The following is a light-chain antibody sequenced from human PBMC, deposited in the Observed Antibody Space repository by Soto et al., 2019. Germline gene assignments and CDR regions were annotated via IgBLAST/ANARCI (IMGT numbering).Light chain of an antibody. V-gene: IGKV1-9*01. J-gene: IGKJ4*01. CDR1: QDISSL. CDR2: GAS. Sequence: IPLTQSPSSLSTSVGDRVTITCRASQDISSLLACYQQKPGEAPNLLIYGASTLQSGVPSRFSGTGSGTDFTLTISSLQPQDFATYYCQQLNSYPLTFGGGTK. CDR3: QQLNSYPLT.